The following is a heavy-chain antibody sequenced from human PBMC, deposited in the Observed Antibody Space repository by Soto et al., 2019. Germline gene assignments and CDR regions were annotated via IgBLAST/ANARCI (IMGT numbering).Heavy chain of an antibody. CDR2: INPSGGST. J-gene: IGHJ3*02. V-gene: IGHV1-46*03. CDR1: GYTFTNYG. D-gene: IGHD3-10*01. Sequence: GASVKVSCKASGYTFTNYGFSWVRQAPGQGLEWMGIINPSGGSTSYAQKFQGRVTMTRDTSTSTVYMELSSLRSEDTAVYYCARNRVGGDAFDIWGQGTTVTVSS. CDR3: ARNRVGGDAFDI.